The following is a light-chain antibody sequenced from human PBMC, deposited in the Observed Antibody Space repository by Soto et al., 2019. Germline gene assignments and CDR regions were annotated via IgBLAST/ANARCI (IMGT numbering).Light chain of an antibody. CDR1: QSINNY. CDR3: QQRGDWPPLT. V-gene: IGKV3-11*01. J-gene: IGKJ4*01. Sequence: EIVLTQSPATLSLSPGERATLSCRASQSINNYLTWYQQKPGQSPRPLIYGASNRATGVTVLFSGSGSGTDFTLTIISLEPDDFAVYYCQQRGDWPPLTFGGGTKVEIK. CDR2: GAS.